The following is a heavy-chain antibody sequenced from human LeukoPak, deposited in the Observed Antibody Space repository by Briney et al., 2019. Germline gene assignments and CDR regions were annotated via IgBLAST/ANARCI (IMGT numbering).Heavy chain of an antibody. CDR2: INPNSGGT. Sequence: ASVKVSCKASGYTFTSYDINWVRQATGQGLEWMGWINPNSGGTNYAQKFQGRVTMTRDTSISTAYMELSRLRSDDTAVYYCARSTVYYFDYWGQGTLVTVSS. CDR1: GYTFTSYD. J-gene: IGHJ4*02. V-gene: IGHV1-2*02. CDR3: ARSTVYYFDY. D-gene: IGHD4-17*01.